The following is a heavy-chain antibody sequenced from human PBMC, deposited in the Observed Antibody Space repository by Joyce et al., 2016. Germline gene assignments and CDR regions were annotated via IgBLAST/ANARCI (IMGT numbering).Heavy chain of an antibody. CDR1: GGAFGSYT. J-gene: IGHJ5*02. D-gene: IGHD3-9*01. Sequence: QVQLVQSGTEVKKRGSSVQVSCKASGGAFGSYTITWLRQAPGQVPEWMGGITPILGTVNYAQKFQGRVKISADESKNTAYMELSRLRAEYTAVYYCARGHDWYAAWGQGSLVTVSS. CDR2: ITPILGTV. V-gene: IGHV1-69*16. CDR3: ARGHDWYAA.